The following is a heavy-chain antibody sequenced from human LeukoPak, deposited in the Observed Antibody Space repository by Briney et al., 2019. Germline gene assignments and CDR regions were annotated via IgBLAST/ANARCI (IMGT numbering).Heavy chain of an antibody. Sequence: SQTLSLTCTVSGESISSGCYYWTWIRQPAGRGVERIGRMYTSGSTNYNPSLKSRVTISVDTSKNQFSLKLTSVTAADTAVYYCARDAMCSGWWELRDAFDIWGQGTMVTVSS. CDR3: ARDAMCSGWWELRDAFDI. D-gene: IGHD1-26*01. J-gene: IGHJ3*02. CDR1: GESISSGCYY. CDR2: MYTSGST. V-gene: IGHV4-61*02.